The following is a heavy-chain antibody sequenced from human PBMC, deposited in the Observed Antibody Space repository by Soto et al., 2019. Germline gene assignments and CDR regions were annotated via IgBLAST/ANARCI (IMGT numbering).Heavy chain of an antibody. Sequence: GGSLRLSCAASGFTFSSYAMHWVRQAPGKGLEWVAVISYDGSNKYYADSVKGRFTISRDNSKNTLYLQMNSLRAEDTAVYYCATDSSLTCGSFDPWGQGTLVTVSS. D-gene: IGHD2-21*01. CDR3: ATDSSLTCGSFDP. CDR2: ISYDGSNK. V-gene: IGHV3-30*04. CDR1: GFTFSSYA. J-gene: IGHJ5*02.